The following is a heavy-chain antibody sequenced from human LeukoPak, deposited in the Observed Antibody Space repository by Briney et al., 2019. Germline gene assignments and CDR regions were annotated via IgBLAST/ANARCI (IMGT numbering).Heavy chain of an antibody. Sequence: GGSLRLSCAASGFTFSSYEMNWVRQAPGKGLEWVSLIYRGGTTYYADSVKGRFTISRHNSMNTLYLQMNSLRAEDTAVYYCARGGYTYGSNYYYAMDVWGQGTTVTVSS. D-gene: IGHD5-18*01. V-gene: IGHV3-53*04. CDR1: GFTFSSYE. CDR2: IYRGGTT. CDR3: ARGGYTYGSNYYYAMDV. J-gene: IGHJ6*02.